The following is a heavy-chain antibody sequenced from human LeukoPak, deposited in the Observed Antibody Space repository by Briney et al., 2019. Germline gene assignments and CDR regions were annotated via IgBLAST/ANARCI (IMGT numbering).Heavy chain of an antibody. CDR1: GGSISSRTYY. Sequence: SETLSLTCTVSGGSISSRTYYWGWIRQPPGKGLEWIGTIYYSGTTYYNPSLKSRVTISVDTSKNQFSLKLSSVTAADTAVYYCARVVPAATHFDYWGQGTLVTVSS. CDR2: IYYSGTT. V-gene: IGHV4-39*01. J-gene: IGHJ4*02. D-gene: IGHD2-2*01. CDR3: ARVVPAATHFDY.